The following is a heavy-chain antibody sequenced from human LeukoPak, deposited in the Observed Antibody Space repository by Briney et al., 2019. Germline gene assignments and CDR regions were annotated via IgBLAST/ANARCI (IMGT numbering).Heavy chain of an antibody. CDR2: ISYDGSNK. CDR1: GFTFSSYA. CDR3: ARSYGSGSYSPARYFDY. J-gene: IGHJ4*02. Sequence: GRSLRLSCAASGFTFSSYAMHWVRQAPGKGLEWGAVISYDGSNKYYADSVKGRFTISRENSKNTLYLQMNSLRAEDTAVYYCARSYGSGSYSPARYFDYWGQGTLVTVSS. V-gene: IGHV3-30*04. D-gene: IGHD3-10*01.